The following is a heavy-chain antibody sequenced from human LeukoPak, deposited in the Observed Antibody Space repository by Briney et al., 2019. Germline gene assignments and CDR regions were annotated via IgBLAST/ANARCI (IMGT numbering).Heavy chain of an antibody. D-gene: IGHD5-12*01. CDR2: INHSGST. Sequence: SETLCLTCAVYGGSFSGYYWSWIRQPPGKGLEWIGEINHSGSTNYNPSLKSRVTISVDTSKNQFSLKLSSVTAADTAVYYCARGRWLRSRHWFDPWGQGTLVTVSS. CDR1: GGSFSGYY. J-gene: IGHJ5*02. V-gene: IGHV4-34*01. CDR3: ARGRWLRSRHWFDP.